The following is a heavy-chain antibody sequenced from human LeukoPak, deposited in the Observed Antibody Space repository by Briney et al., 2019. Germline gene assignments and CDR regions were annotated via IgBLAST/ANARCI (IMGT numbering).Heavy chain of an antibody. CDR1: GFTFSSYE. J-gene: IGHJ4*02. D-gene: IGHD3-10*01. V-gene: IGHV3-48*03. CDR3: ASLPSRMVRGVILNY. Sequence: GGSLRLSCAASGFTFSSYEMNWVRQAPGKGLEWVSYISSSGSTIYYADSVKGRFTISRDNAKNSLYLRMNSLRAEDTAVYYCASLPSRMVRGVILNYWGQGTLVTVSS. CDR2: ISSSGSTI.